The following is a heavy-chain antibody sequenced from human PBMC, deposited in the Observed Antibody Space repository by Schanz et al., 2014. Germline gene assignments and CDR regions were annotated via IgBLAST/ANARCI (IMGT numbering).Heavy chain of an antibody. Sequence: EVQLVESGGGLIQPGGSLRLSCVASGFTVSSNYMSWVRQAPGKGLEWVSVIYSDGRTYYGDSVKGRFTISRDNAKNSLYLQMNSLGPGAPPVYYCARAPPPYSSSPYYWYYGMDVWGQGTTVTVSS. CDR2: IYSDGRT. J-gene: IGHJ6*02. V-gene: IGHV3-53*01. CDR3: ARAPPPYSSSPYYWYYGMDV. CDR1: GFTVSSNY. D-gene: IGHD6-6*01.